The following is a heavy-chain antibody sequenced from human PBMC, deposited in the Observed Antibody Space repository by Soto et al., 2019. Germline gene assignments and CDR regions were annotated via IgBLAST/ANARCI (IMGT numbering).Heavy chain of an antibody. Sequence: ASVKVSCKASGYTFTSYGISWVRQAPGQGLEWMGWISAYNGNTNYAQKLQGRVTMTTDTSTSTAYMELRSLRSDDTAVYYCARESDFWSGYYTGLDYWGQGTLVTVSS. CDR2: ISAYNGNT. D-gene: IGHD3-3*01. V-gene: IGHV1-18*04. J-gene: IGHJ4*02. CDR1: GYTFTSYG. CDR3: ARESDFWSGYYTGLDY.